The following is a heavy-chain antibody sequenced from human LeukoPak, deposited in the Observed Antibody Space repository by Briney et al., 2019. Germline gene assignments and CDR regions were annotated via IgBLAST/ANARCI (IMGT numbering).Heavy chain of an antibody. CDR2: IYNSGST. CDR1: GDSISSHY. V-gene: IGHV4-59*11. D-gene: IGHD3-22*01. J-gene: IGHJ4*02. CDR3: ARGHYYDSSGDY. Sequence: KPSETLSLTCTVSGDSISSHYWSWIRQPPGKGLEWIGYIYNSGSTNYNPSLKSRVTISVDTSKNQFSLNLSSVTAADTAVYYCARGHYYDSSGDYWGQGTLVTVSS.